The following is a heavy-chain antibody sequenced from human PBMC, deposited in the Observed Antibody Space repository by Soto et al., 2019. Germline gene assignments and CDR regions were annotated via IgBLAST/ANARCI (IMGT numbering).Heavy chain of an antibody. Sequence: GAPVKVSCTASGGTFSTSSINWLRQAPGQRPEWMGNILPIFGTADYAQKFRDRVTITADKSTNTAYMELRSLFSEDAAVYYCARGHEYGGNSDAYDIWGQGTVVTVSS. V-gene: IGHV1-69*06. CDR1: GGTFSTSS. CDR2: ILPIFGTA. CDR3: ARGHEYGGNSDAYDI. J-gene: IGHJ3*02. D-gene: IGHD4-17*01.